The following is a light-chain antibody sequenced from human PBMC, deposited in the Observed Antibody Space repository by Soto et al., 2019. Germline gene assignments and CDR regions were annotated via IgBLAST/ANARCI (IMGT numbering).Light chain of an antibody. Sequence: DIQMTQSPSTLSASVGDRVTITCRASQSISSWLTWYQQKAGQAPKLLIYKASIVESGVPSRFSGSGSGTEFTPTISRLPPDDSATYYCQQYSYFATFGQGTRVEVK. CDR2: KAS. J-gene: IGKJ1*01. V-gene: IGKV1-5*03. CDR3: QQYSYFAT. CDR1: QSISSW.